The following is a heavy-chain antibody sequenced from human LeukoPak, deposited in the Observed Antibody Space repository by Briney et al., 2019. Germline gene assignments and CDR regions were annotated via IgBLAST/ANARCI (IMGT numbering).Heavy chain of an antibody. CDR3: ARDAESWLRWFDP. CDR2: INHSGST. Sequence: SETLPLTCAVYGGSFSGYYWSWIRQPPGKGLEWIGEINHSGSTNYNPSLKSRVTISVDTSKNQFSLKLSSVTAADTAVYYCARDAESWLRWFDPWGQGALVTVSS. J-gene: IGHJ5*02. D-gene: IGHD5-12*01. V-gene: IGHV4-34*01. CDR1: GGSFSGYY.